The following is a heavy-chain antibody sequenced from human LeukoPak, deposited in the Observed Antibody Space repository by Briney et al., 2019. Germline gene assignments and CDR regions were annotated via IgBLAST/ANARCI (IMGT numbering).Heavy chain of an antibody. V-gene: IGHV4-38-2*02. D-gene: IGHD2/OR15-2a*01. Sequence: SETLSLTCTVSGYSISSGYYWGWIRQPPGKGLEWIGSIYHSGSTYYNPSLKSRVTISVGTSKNQFSLKLSSVTAADTAVYYCASENYIASVINYFDYWGQGTLVTVSS. J-gene: IGHJ4*02. CDR3: ASENYIASVINYFDY. CDR1: GYSISSGYY. CDR2: IYHSGST.